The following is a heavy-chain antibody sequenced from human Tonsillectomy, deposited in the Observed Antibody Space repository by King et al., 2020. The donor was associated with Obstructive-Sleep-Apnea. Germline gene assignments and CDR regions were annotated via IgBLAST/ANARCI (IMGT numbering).Heavy chain of an antibody. CDR3: ARDGGGAYFDS. Sequence: VQLVESGGDLVQPGGSLRLSCAASGFTFDRNWMIWVRQAPGRGLEWVANIKQDGGEQFYADSVKGRFTISRDNAKNSLYLQMSNLRVDDTAVYYCARDGGGAYFDSWGLGTLVTVSP. J-gene: IGHJ4*02. D-gene: IGHD3-10*01. CDR1: GFTFDRNW. V-gene: IGHV3-7*03. CDR2: IKQDGGEQ.